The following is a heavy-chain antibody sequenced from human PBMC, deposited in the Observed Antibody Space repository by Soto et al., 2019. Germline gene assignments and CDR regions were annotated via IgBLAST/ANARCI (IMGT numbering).Heavy chain of an antibody. CDR2: VIGSGATT. CDR3: AKAGGEYSSSREYYFDY. V-gene: IGHV3-23*01. J-gene: IGHJ4*02. D-gene: IGHD6-6*01. Sequence: EVQLLESGGGLVQPGGSLRLSCAASGFTFNNYAMRWVRQAPGKGLEWVSTVIGSGATTYYADSVKGRFTVSRDNSQNTVYLQMNSLRAEDTAVYYCAKAGGEYSSSREYYFDYWGQGALVTVSS. CDR1: GFTFNNYA.